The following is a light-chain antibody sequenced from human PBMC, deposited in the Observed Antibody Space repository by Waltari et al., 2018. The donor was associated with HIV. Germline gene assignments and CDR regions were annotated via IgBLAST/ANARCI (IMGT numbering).Light chain of an antibody. V-gene: IGLV2-14*01. J-gene: IGLJ1*01. CDR2: QVR. CDR1: SSDVGAYNY. CDR3: TSQTDRGTFV. Sequence: QSALTQPASVSGSPGQSVTISCTGTSSDVGAYNYVSWYQQHPGKVPKLMIYQVRNRPSGISDLFSCSKSGNTSSRIISGLQAEDEADYYCTSQTDRGTFVFGPGTKVTVL.